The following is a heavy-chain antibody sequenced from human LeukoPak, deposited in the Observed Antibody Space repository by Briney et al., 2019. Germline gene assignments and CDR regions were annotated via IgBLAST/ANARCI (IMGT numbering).Heavy chain of an antibody. J-gene: IGHJ4*02. CDR2: IYYNGDT. Sequence: SETLSLTCTVSGGSISSGDYYWSWVRQVPGKGLEWIGFIYYNGDTYYTPSLKSRVAISVDTSKNQFSLNLNSVTAADTAVYYCARIKVGSTFDYWGQGTLVTVSS. CDR1: GGSISSGDYY. D-gene: IGHD1-26*01. CDR3: ARIKVGSTFDY. V-gene: IGHV4-31*03.